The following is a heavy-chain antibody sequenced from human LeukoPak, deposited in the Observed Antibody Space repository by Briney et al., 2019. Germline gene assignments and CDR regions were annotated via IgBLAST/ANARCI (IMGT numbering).Heavy chain of an antibody. CDR1: GGSISSYY. Sequence: SETLSLTCTVSGGSISSYYWSWIRQPPGKGLEWIGYIYYSGSTYYNPSLKSRVTISVDRSKNQFSLKLSSVTAADTAVYYCARVNYYDSSGYSLEMYNWFDPWGQGTLVTVSS. CDR3: ARVNYYDSSGYSLEMYNWFDP. J-gene: IGHJ5*02. D-gene: IGHD3-22*01. V-gene: IGHV4-59*12. CDR2: IYYSGST.